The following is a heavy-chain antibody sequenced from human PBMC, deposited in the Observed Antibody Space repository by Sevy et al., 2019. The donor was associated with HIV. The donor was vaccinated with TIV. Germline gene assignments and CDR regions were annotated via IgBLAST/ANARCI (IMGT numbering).Heavy chain of an antibody. CDR1: GFTFSAYV. CDR2: ISSSGRYI. CDR3: ARDALSGTSDY. D-gene: IGHD1-7*01. V-gene: IGHV3-21*01. Sequence: GESLKISCAASGFTFSAYVMNWVRQGPGKGLEWVSSISSSGRYIYYADSVQGRFTISRDNAEDSLYLQMNNLRAEDTAVYYCARDALSGTSDYWGQGTLVTVSP. J-gene: IGHJ4*02.